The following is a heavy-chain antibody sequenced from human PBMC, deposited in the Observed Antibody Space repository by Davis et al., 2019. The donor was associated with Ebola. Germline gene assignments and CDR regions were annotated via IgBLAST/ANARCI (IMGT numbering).Heavy chain of an antibody. V-gene: IGHV3-23*01. CDR3: AKDTGSVWFDV. CDR2: LGTSADT. D-gene: IGHD6-19*01. J-gene: IGHJ3*01. CDR1: GFIFSSYV. Sequence: GGSLRLSCAASGFIFSSYVMSWVRQAPGKGLEWVSTLGTSADTYYADSVKGRFTISRDNSKNTLLLQMNSLRVEDTAIYYCAKDTGSVWFDVWGQGTMVTVSS.